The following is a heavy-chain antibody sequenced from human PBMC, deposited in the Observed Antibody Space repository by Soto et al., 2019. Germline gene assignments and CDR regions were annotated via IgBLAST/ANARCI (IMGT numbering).Heavy chain of an antibody. CDR3: ATDRGVVVAATQGVYFDY. CDR1: GFTFSSYA. D-gene: IGHD2-15*01. J-gene: IGHJ4*02. CDR2: ISGSGGST. Sequence: GGSLRLSCAASGFTFSSYAMSWVRQAPGKGLEWVSAISGSGGSTYYADSVKGRFTISRDNSKNTLYLQMNSLRAEDTAVYYCATDRGVVVAATQGVYFDYWGQGTLVTVSS. V-gene: IGHV3-23*01.